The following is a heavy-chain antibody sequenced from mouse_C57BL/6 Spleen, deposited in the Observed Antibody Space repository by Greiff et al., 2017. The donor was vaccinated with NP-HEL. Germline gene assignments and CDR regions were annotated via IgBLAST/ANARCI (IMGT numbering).Heavy chain of an antibody. D-gene: IGHD1-2*01. Sequence: EVQLQQSVAELVPPGASVKLSCTASGFNFKNTYMQWVKQRPERGMEGRGRVSPANGNTKYAPKFQGKATLTADTSSNTAYLQLSSLTSEDTAIYNSAGETTAPYDYWGKGTTLTVSS. CDR2: VSPANGNT. CDR1: GFNFKNTY. CDR3: AGETTAPYDY. V-gene: IGHV14-3*01. J-gene: IGHJ2*01.